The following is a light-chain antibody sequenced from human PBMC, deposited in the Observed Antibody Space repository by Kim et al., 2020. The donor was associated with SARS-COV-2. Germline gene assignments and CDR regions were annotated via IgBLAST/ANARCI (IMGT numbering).Light chain of an antibody. V-gene: IGLV3-1*01. CDR1: KLEDKY. CDR3: QPWDSSPNVV. CDR2: QDS. J-gene: IGLJ2*01. Sequence: VSPGKTASITCSGDKLEDKYACWYQQKPGQSPVLVIYQDSKRPSGIPERFSGSNSGNTATLTISGTQAMDEADYYCQPWDSSPNVVFGGGTQLTVL.